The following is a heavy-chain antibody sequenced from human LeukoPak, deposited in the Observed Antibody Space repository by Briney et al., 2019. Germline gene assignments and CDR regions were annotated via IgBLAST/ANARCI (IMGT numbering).Heavy chain of an antibody. J-gene: IGHJ4*02. D-gene: IGHD1-1*01. V-gene: IGHV1-2*02. CDR3: ARVLCCDVGTTFLFDY. Sequence: ASVKVSCKASGYSFTGNYMHWVRQAPGQGLEWMGWVNPKSGGTRYAQNFQGRVTMTRDTSITTAYMELSRLRSDDTAVFYCARVLCCDVGTTFLFDYWGQGTLVTASS. CDR2: VNPKSGGT. CDR1: GYSFTGNY.